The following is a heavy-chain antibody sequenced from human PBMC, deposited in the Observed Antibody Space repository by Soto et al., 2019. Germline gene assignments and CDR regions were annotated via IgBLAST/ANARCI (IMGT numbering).Heavy chain of an antibody. Sequence: TSETLSLTCTVSGGSVSSGSYYWSWIRQPPGKGLEWIGYIYYRGNTNYNPFLKSRVTISVDTSKNQFSLKLSSVTAADTAVYYCARGSPYYDFWENWFDPWGQGTLVTVSS. V-gene: IGHV4-61*01. CDR2: IYYRGNT. CDR1: GGSVSSGSYY. J-gene: IGHJ5*02. D-gene: IGHD3-3*01. CDR3: ARGSPYYDFWENWFDP.